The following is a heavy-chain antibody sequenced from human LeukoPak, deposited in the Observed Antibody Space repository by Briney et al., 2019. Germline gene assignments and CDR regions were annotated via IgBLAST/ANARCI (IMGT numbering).Heavy chain of an antibody. J-gene: IGHJ4*02. CDR3: AEDIYPGSSGLTDY. CDR1: GFTFSSYA. CDR2: ISGSGGST. V-gene: IGHV3-23*01. Sequence: GGSLRLSCAASGFTFSSYAMSWVRQAPGKGLEWVSAISGSGGSTYYADSVKGRFTISRDNSKNALYLQMNSLRAEDTALYYCAEDIYPGSSGLTDYWGQGTLVTVSS. D-gene: IGHD6-19*01.